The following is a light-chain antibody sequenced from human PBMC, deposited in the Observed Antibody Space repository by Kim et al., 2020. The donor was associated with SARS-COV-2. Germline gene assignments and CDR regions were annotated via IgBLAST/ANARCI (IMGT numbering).Light chain of an antibody. CDR1: QCINSA. CDR2: DGT. CDR3: HQYHNYPIT. V-gene: IGKV1D-13*01. Sequence: ASVGDRVSITCRASQCINSALAWYQQKPGKSPKFLIYDGTSLESGVPSRFSGSGSGTDFTLIISSLQPEDFATYYCHQYHNYPITFGQGTRLELK. J-gene: IGKJ5*01.